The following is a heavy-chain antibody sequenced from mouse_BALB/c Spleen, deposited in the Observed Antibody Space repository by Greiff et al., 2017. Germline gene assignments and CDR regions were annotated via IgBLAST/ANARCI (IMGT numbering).Heavy chain of an antibody. J-gene: IGHJ4*01. Sequence: EVQLQESGGDLVKPGGSLKLSCAASGFTFSSYGMSWVRQTPDKRLEWVATISSGGSYTYYPDSVKGRFTISRDNAKNTLYLQMSSLKSEDTAMYYCARDDSSGTDYAMDYWGQGTSVTVSS. V-gene: IGHV5-6*01. D-gene: IGHD3-2*01. CDR3: ARDDSSGTDYAMDY. CDR1: GFTFSSYG. CDR2: ISSGGSYT.